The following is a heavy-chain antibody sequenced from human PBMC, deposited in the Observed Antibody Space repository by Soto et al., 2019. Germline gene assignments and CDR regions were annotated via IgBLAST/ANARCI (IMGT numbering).Heavy chain of an antibody. CDR3: AKTHEGGGTLGGIDS. CDR2: IIFNGVNA. J-gene: IGHJ4*02. D-gene: IGHD1-26*01. V-gene: IGHV3-23*01. Sequence: EVQLLESGGGLVQPGGSLRLSCAASGFTFSKYAMNWVRQAPGKGLEWISTIIFNGVNAYYADSVRGRLTISRDNSKNTVYQQKNSLRAEDTALYYCAKTHEGGGTLGGIDSWGQGTLVTVSP. CDR1: GFTFSKYA.